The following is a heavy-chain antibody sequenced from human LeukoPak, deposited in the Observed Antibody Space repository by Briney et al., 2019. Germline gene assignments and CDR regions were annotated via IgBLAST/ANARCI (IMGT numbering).Heavy chain of an antibody. CDR2: IYYSGGT. Sequence: SETLSLTCTVSGGSISSSSYYWGWIRLPPGKGLEWTGSIYYSGGTYYNPSLKSRVTISVDTSKNQFSLRLSSVTAADTAVCYCARVVIKSYYYYYYMDVWGKGTTVTVSS. V-gene: IGHV4-39*07. J-gene: IGHJ6*03. D-gene: IGHD3-22*01. CDR3: ARVVIKSYYYYYYMDV. CDR1: GGSISSSSYY.